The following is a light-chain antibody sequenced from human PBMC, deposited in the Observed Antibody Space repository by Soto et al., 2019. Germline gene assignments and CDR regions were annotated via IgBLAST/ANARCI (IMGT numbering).Light chain of an antibody. CDR3: QQYNNWPPKT. Sequence: EIVMTQSPATLSVSPGERATLSCRASQSVSSNLAWYQQKPGQAPRLLIYGASTRATGIPARFSGSGSGTEFTLNISSLQSEDFAVYYCQQYNNWPPKTFGQGTKVDI. J-gene: IGKJ1*01. V-gene: IGKV3-15*01. CDR2: GAS. CDR1: QSVSSN.